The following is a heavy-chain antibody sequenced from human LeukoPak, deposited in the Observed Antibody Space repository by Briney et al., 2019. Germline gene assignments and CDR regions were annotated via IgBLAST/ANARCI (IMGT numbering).Heavy chain of an antibody. V-gene: IGHV4-39*01. CDR1: GGSIGTSTYY. Sequence: SETLSLTCTVSGGSIGTSTYYGGWVRQPPGKGLEWIGSMYYGGTTYYNPSLKSRVTLSVDTSKNQFSLRLSSVTAADSAVYFCATGKYSGYYDYWGQGTLITVSS. CDR2: MYYGGTT. J-gene: IGHJ4*02. D-gene: IGHD5-12*01. CDR3: ATGKYSGYYDY.